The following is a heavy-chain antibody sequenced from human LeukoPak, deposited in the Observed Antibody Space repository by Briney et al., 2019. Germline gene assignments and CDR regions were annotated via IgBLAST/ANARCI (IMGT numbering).Heavy chain of an antibody. CDR1: GGSISSSSYY. J-gene: IGHJ4*02. CDR3: ATVSSSWYLAFAVNC. Sequence: SETLSLTCTVSGGSISSSSYYWGWIRQPPGKGLEWIGSIYYSGSTYYNPSLKSRVTISVDTSKNQFSLKLSSVTAADTAVYYCATVSSSWYLAFAVNCWGQGTLVTVSS. D-gene: IGHD6-13*01. CDR2: IYYSGST. V-gene: IGHV4-39*01.